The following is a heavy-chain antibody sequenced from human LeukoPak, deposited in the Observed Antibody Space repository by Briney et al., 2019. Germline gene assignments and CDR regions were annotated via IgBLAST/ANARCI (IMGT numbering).Heavy chain of an antibody. CDR2: IYYSGST. J-gene: IGHJ5*02. D-gene: IGHD5-12*01. V-gene: IGHV4-39*01. Sequence: SETLSLTCTVSGVSISSSSYYWGWIRQPPGKGLEWIGSIYYSGSTYYNPSLKSRVTISIDTSKNQFSLKLSSVTAADTAVYYCARHVDGRSWFDPWGQGTLVTVSS. CDR3: ARHVDGRSWFDP. CDR1: GVSISSSSYY.